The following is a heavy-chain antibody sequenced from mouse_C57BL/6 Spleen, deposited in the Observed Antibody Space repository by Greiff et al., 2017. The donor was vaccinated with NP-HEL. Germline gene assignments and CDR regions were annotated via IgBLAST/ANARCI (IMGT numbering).Heavy chain of an antibody. J-gene: IGHJ4*01. CDR1: GYTFTDYY. V-gene: IGHV1-76*01. CDR2: IYPGSGNT. Sequence: VQLQQSGAELVRPGASVKLSCKASGYTFTDYYINWVKQRPGQGLEWIARIYPGSGNTYYNEKFKGKATLTAEKSSSTAYMQLSSLTSEDSAVYFCARSGLYYPYYYAMYYWGQGTSVTVSS. D-gene: IGHD1-1*01. CDR3: ARSGLYYPYYYAMYY.